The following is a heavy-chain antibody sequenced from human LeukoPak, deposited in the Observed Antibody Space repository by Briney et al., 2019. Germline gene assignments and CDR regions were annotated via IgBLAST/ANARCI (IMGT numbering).Heavy chain of an antibody. J-gene: IGHJ4*02. Sequence: ASVKVSCKASGYTFTGYYIHWVRQAPGQGLEWMGWINPDTDETNYAQKFQGRVTMTRDTSISTAYMELSGLRSDDTAVYYCARDWELRYWQGGFDYWGQGTQVTVSS. CDR3: ARDWELRYWQGGFDY. CDR1: GYTFTGYY. D-gene: IGHD3-9*01. V-gene: IGHV1-2*02. CDR2: INPDTDET.